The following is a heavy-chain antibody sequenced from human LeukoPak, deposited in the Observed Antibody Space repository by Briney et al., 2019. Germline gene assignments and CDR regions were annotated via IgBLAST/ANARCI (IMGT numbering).Heavy chain of an antibody. CDR3: AKEGAYPIITYDS. Sequence: GGSLRLSCAASGFTFSSYWMNWVRQAPGKGLEWVANLKQDGNEKHYEDSVKGRFSISRDNAKNSLYLQMDSLRAEDTAVYYCAKEGAYPIITYDSWGQGALVTVSS. CDR1: GFTFSSYW. J-gene: IGHJ5*01. D-gene: IGHD3-10*01. V-gene: IGHV3-7*01. CDR2: LKQDGNEK.